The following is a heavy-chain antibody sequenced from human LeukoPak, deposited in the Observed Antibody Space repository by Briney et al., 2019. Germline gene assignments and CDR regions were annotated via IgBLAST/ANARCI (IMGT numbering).Heavy chain of an antibody. CDR1: GGSISSTYYY. V-gene: IGHV4-39*07. J-gene: IGHJ6*02. CDR2: IYFSGNT. CDR3: ARPYFRYYYGSGAPGRNYYYGMDV. D-gene: IGHD3-10*01. Sequence: SETLSLTCSVSGGSISSTYYYWGWIRQPPGKGLEWIGSIYFSGNTYYNPSLKSRVTISVDTSENHFSLRLSSVTAADTAVYYCARPYFRYYYGSGAPGRNYYYGMDVWGQGTTVTVSS.